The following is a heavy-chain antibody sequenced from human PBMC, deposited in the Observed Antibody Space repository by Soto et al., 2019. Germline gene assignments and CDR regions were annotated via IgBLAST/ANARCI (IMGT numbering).Heavy chain of an antibody. CDR3: ARHGGKVADDWFDP. CDR1: GGSISSYY. Sequence: QVQLQESGPGLVKPSETLSLTCTVSGGSISSYYWCWIRQPPGKRLEWIGYIYYNGRTNYNPSLKSRVTISVDTSKNQFSLKLSSVTAADTAVYYCARHGGKVADDWFDPWGQGTLVTVSS. CDR2: IYYNGRT. D-gene: IGHD3-16*01. J-gene: IGHJ5*02. V-gene: IGHV4-59*08.